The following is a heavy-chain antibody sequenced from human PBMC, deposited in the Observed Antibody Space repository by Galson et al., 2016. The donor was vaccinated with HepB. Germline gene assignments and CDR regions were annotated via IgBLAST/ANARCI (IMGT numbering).Heavy chain of an antibody. CDR3: ARDKNWFDP. CDR2: VIPIYTTP. CDR1: GDTFSTHA. J-gene: IGHJ5*02. Sequence: SVKVSCKASGDTFSTHAINWVRQVSGQGLEWMGQVIPIYTTPTYAQRFQDRLTITADGSTDTVYMELSGLTSNDTAIYYCARDKNWFDPWGQGTLVTVSS. V-gene: IGHV1-69*13.